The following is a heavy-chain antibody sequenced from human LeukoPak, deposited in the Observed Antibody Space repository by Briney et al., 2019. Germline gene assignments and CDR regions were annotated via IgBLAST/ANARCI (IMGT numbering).Heavy chain of an antibody. D-gene: IGHD2-21*02. CDR2: ISYDGSNK. V-gene: IGHV3-30*04. CDR1: GFTFSSYA. CDR3: ARDPLTATAYMDV. Sequence: GGSLRLSCAASGFTFSSYAMHWVRQAPGKGLEWVAVISYDGSNKYYADSVKGRFTISRDNSKNTLYLQMNSLRAEDTAVYYCARDPLTATAYMDVWGKGTTVTVSS. J-gene: IGHJ6*03.